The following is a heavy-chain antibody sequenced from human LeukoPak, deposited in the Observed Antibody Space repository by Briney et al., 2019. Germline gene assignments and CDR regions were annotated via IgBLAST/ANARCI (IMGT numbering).Heavy chain of an antibody. CDR3: AKDVKSESGHTIWFGELLSPNWFDP. D-gene: IGHD3-10*01. J-gene: IGHJ5*02. V-gene: IGHV3-23*01. CDR1: GFTFSSYA. CDR2: ISGSGGST. Sequence: PGGSLRLSCAASGFTFSSYAMSWVRQAPGKGLEWVSAISGSGGSTYYADSVKGRFTISRDNSKNTLYLQMNSLRAEDTAVYYCAKDVKSESGHTIWFGELLSPNWFDPWGQGTLVTVSS.